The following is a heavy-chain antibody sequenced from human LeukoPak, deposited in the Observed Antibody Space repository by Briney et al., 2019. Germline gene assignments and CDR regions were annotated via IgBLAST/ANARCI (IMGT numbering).Heavy chain of an antibody. V-gene: IGHV4-34*01. CDR3: ARSVAGYFDY. Sequence: SETLSLTCAVYGGSFSSYYWSWIRQPPGKGLEWIGEISRSGSTNYKPPLKSRVTISVDTSKNHFSLKLSSVTAADTAVYYCARSVAGYFDYWGQGTLVTVSS. D-gene: IGHD6-19*01. CDR2: ISRSGST. J-gene: IGHJ4*02. CDR1: GGSFSSYY.